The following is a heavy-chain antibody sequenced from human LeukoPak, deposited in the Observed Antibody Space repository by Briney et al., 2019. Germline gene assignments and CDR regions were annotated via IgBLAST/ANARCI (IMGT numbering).Heavy chain of an antibody. Sequence: GGSLRLSCAASGFTFSSYGMHWVRQAPGKGLEWVAFIRYDGSNKYYADSVKGRFTISRDNSKNTLYLQMNSLRAEDTAVYYCAKDPDDSSGYYRYYFDYWGQGTLVTVSS. D-gene: IGHD3-22*01. V-gene: IGHV3-30*02. CDR1: GFTFSSYG. CDR2: IRYDGSNK. J-gene: IGHJ4*02. CDR3: AKDPDDSSGYYRYYFDY.